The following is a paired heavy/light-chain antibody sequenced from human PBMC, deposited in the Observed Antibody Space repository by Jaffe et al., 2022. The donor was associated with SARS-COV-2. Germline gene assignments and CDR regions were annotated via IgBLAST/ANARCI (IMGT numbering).Light chain of an antibody. J-gene: IGLJ2*01. Sequence: QAVVTQEPSLTVSPGATVTLTCGSSTGAVTSGHYPYWFQQKPGQAPRTLIYDTSNKHSSTPARFSGSLLGGKAALTLSGAQPEDEADYYCLLSYSGARVVFGGGTKLTVL. CDR3: LLSYSGARVV. CDR1: TGAVTSGHY. V-gene: IGLV7-46*01. CDR2: DTS.
Heavy chain of an antibody. V-gene: IGHV3-21*01. D-gene: IGHD3-10*01. CDR2: ISSSSTYI. CDR3: ARGDMVRGVTPRTDY. CDR1: GFTLSSYS. Sequence: EVQLVESGGGLVKPGGSLRLSCAASGFTLSSYSMNWVRQAPGKGLDWVSSISSSSTYIFYADSVEGRFTISRDNAKNSLYLQMNSLRDEDTAVYYCARGDMVRGVTPRTDYWGQGTLVTVSS. J-gene: IGHJ4*02.